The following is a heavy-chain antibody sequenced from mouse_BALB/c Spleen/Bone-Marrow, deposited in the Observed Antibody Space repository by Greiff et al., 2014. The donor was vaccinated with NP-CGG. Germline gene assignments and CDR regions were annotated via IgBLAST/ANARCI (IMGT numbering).Heavy chain of an antibody. Sequence: VQLQQSGPELVKPGALVKISCKASGYSFTGYFMNWVMQSHGKSLEWIGRINPYNGDTFYNQKFKGKATLTVDKSSSTAHMELRSLASEDSAVYYCTRVTTDWYFDVWGAGTTVTVSS. CDR3: TRVTTDWYFDV. CDR2: INPYNGDT. CDR1: GYSFTGYF. V-gene: IGHV1-20*02. J-gene: IGHJ1*01. D-gene: IGHD1-1*01.